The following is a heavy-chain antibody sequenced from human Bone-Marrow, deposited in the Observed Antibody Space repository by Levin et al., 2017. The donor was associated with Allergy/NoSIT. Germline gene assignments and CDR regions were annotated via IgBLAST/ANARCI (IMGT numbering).Heavy chain of an antibody. V-gene: IGHV3-30-3*01. CDR1: GFTINTFA. Sequence: LSGGSLRLSCAASGFTINTFAMHWVRQAPVQGLEWVAAISHDGNSKYYADSVKGRFTISRDSSKNTLFLHMNSLRAEDTAIYYCARDAGDTMVVLDVIIAYYFDNWGQGTLVTVSS. CDR3: ARDAGDTMVVLDVIIAYYFDN. CDR2: ISHDGNSK. J-gene: IGHJ4*02. D-gene: IGHD3-22*01.